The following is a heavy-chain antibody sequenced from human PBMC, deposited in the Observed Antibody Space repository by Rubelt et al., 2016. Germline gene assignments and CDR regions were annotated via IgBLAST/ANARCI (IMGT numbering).Heavy chain of an antibody. CDR2: IYYSGST. CDR3: ARTYYYDSSGPVDY. Sequence: QVQLQQWGAGLLKPSETLSLSCAVYGGSFSGYYWSWIRQPPGKGLEWIGCIYYSGSTYYNPSLKSRVTNTVNTSKNQFPLKLGSVTAADTAVYYCARTYYYDSSGPVDYWGQGTLVTVSS. J-gene: IGHJ4*02. CDR1: GGSFSGYY. V-gene: IGHV4-34*01. D-gene: IGHD3-22*01.